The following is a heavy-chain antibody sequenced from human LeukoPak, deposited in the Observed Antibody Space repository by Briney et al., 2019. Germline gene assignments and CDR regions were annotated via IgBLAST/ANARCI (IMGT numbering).Heavy chain of an antibody. CDR1: GFTFSSYA. Sequence: GGSLRLSCAASGFTFSSYAMRRVRQAPGKGLEWVLAISGSGGSTYYADSVKGRFTISRDNSKNTLYLQMNSLRAEDTAVYYCAKDRKTGDCSGGSCYFYWYFDLWGRGTLVTVSS. CDR3: AKDRKTGDCSGGSCYFYWYFDL. CDR2: ISGSGGST. D-gene: IGHD2-15*01. V-gene: IGHV3-23*01. J-gene: IGHJ2*01.